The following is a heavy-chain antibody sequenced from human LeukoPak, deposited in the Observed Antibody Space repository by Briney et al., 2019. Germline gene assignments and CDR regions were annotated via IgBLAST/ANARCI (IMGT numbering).Heavy chain of an antibody. CDR3: AKDVGTVEGGSSGMDV. Sequence: GGSLRHSCAASGFTFSSYGMHWVRQAPGKGLEWMAVISYDGSNEYYADSVKGRFTISRDNSKNTLYVQMNSLRAEDTAVYHCAKDVGTVEGGSSGMDVWGKGTTVTVSS. J-gene: IGHJ6*04. D-gene: IGHD1-26*01. CDR2: ISYDGSNE. CDR1: GFTFSSYG. V-gene: IGHV3-30*18.